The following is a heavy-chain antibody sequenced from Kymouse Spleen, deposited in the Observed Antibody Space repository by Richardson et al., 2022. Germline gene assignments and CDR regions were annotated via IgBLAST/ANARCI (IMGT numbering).Heavy chain of an antibody. CDR2: ISGSGGST. CDR3: AKDRGDFWSGYVYYYYGMDV. D-gene: IGHD3-3*01. J-gene: IGHJ6*02. V-gene: IGHV3-23*04. CDR1: GFTFSSYA. Sequence: EVQLVESGGGLVQPGGSLRLSCAASGFTFSSYAMSWVRQAPGKGLEWVSAISGSGGSTYYADSVKGRFTISRDNSKNTLYLQMNSLRAEDTAVYYCAKDRGDFWSGYVYYYYGMDVWGQGTTVTVSS.